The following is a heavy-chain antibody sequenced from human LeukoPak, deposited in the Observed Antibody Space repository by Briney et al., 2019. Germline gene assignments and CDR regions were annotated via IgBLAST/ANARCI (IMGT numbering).Heavy chain of an antibody. CDR2: IIPILGIA. J-gene: IGHJ4*02. Sequence: SVKVSCKASGGTFSSYAISWVRQAPGQGLEWMGRIIPILGIANYAQKFQGRVTITADKSTSTAYMELSSLRSEDTAVYYCASLGYYYDSSGLGYWGQGTLVTVS. CDR1: GGTFSSYA. CDR3: ASLGYYYDSSGLGY. D-gene: IGHD3-22*01. V-gene: IGHV1-69*04.